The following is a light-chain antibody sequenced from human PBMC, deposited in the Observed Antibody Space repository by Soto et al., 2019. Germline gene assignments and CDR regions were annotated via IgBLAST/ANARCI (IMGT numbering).Light chain of an antibody. CDR2: DAS. CDR1: QSVSSY. V-gene: IGKV3-11*01. CDR3: QQRSNWWT. Sequence: EIVLTQSPATLSLSPGERATLSCRASQSVSSYLAWYQQKPGQAPRLLIDDASNRATGIPARFSGSGSGTDFTLTISSLEPEDFAVYYCQQRSNWWTFGQGTKV. J-gene: IGKJ1*01.